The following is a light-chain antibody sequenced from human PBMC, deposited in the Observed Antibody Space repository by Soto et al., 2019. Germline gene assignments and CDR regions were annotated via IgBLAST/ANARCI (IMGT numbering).Light chain of an antibody. CDR1: QRIAGN. Sequence: EIVMTQSPATLSVSPGVRVTLSCRASQRIAGNLAWYQQKPGQAPRLFIHDASTRATGVPARFSGSGSGTEFTLTISSLQPEDFAVYYCQQYNNWPTITFGQGTRLEIK. V-gene: IGKV3-15*01. CDR3: QQYNNWPTIT. J-gene: IGKJ5*01. CDR2: DAS.